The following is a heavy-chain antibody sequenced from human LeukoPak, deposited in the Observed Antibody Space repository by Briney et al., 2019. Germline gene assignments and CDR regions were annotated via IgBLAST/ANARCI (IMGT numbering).Heavy chain of an antibody. CDR3: AKGSYSHGSSPIDS. J-gene: IGHJ4*02. D-gene: IGHD5-18*01. CDR1: GFSFDDYA. Sequence: SLRLSCAASGFSFDDYAMHWVRQAPGKGLEWVSGISWNSGNIGYADSVKGRFTISRDNAKNSLYLQMNSLRAEDMALYYCAKGSYSHGSSPIDSWGQGTLVTVPS. CDR2: ISWNSGNI. V-gene: IGHV3-9*03.